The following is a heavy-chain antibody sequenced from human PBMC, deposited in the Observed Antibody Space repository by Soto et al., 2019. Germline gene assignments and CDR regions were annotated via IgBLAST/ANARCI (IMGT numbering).Heavy chain of an antibody. CDR1: GFTFSNYA. CDR3: TKHALLGPVAGPNWFDP. CDR2: ISGSGGST. D-gene: IGHD6-19*01. V-gene: IGHV3-23*01. J-gene: IGHJ5*02. Sequence: EVQLLESGGGLVEPGGSLRLSCAASGFTFSNYAMNWVRQAPGKGLEWVSAISGSGGSTYYADSVKGRFTISRANSKNTLYVQINSLRTEDTAVYYCTKHALLGPVAGPNWFDPWGQGTLVPVSS.